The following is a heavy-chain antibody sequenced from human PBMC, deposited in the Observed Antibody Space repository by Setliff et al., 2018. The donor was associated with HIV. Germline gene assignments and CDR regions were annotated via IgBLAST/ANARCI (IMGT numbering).Heavy chain of an antibody. V-gene: IGHV1-46*01. Sequence: EASVKVSCKASGSTFITYHVHWVRQAPGQGLEWMGIINPNTGSTSYAQKFQGRVTMTWDTFSGTVYMDLNSLKSEDTAVYYCAEVTCSPDSCFLDYWGQGALVTVSS. CDR3: AEVTCSPDSCFLDY. D-gene: IGHD2-15*01. J-gene: IGHJ4*02. CDR2: INPNTGST. CDR1: GSTFITYH.